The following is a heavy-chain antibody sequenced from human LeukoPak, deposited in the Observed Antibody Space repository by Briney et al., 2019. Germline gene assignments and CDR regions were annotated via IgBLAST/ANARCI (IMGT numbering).Heavy chain of an antibody. J-gene: IGHJ6*03. D-gene: IGHD2-8*01. CDR1: GFTFSSYA. CDR3: ANGNRCTSPNCLGYYYFYMDV. V-gene: IGHV3-23*01. Sequence: GGSLRLSCAASGFTFSSYAMNWVRQAPGRGLEWVSGFSGSGGTTYYADSVKGRFTIARDNSKNTLYLQMNSLRAEDTAVYYCANGNRCTSPNCLGYYYFYMDVWGKGTTVTVSS. CDR2: FSGSGGTT.